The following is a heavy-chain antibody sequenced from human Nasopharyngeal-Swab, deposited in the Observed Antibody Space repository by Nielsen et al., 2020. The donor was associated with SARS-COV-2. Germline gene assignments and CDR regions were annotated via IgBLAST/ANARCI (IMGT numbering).Heavy chain of an antibody. Sequence: GESLQISCKGSGYNFTTYWIGWVRQMPGQGLEWMGIIYPGDSDTRYSPFFQGQVTISADKSISTAYLQWSSLKASDTAMYYCARRGYGGSGSYYFYYYMDVWGKGTTVTVSS. V-gene: IGHV5-51*01. J-gene: IGHJ6*03. D-gene: IGHD4-23*01. CDR1: GYNFTTYW. CDR3: ARRGYGGSGSYYFYYYMDV. CDR2: IYPGDSDT.